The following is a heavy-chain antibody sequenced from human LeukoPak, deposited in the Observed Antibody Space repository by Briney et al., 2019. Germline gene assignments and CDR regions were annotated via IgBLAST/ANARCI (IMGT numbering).Heavy chain of an antibody. J-gene: IGHJ4*02. V-gene: IGHV3-23*01. Sequence: GGSLRLSCAASEFTFSSYGMHWVRQAPGKGLEWVLAISGSGGSTYYADSVKGRFTISRDNSKNTLYLQMNSLRAEDTAVYYCAKASSGQTARYFDYWGQGTLVTVSS. CDR3: AKASSGQTARYFDY. CDR2: ISGSGGST. CDR1: EFTFSSYG. D-gene: IGHD6-19*01.